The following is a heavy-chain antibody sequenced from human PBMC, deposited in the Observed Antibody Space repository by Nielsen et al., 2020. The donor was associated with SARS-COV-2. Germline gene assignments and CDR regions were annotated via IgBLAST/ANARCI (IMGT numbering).Heavy chain of an antibody. CDR2: INPNSGGA. CDR1: GYTFTNNY. V-gene: IGHV1-2*06. Sequence: ASVKVSCKASGYTFTNNYMHWVRQAPGQGLEWMGRINPNSGGANYAQKFQGRVTMTGDTSINIAYMELSRLRSDDTAVYYCTRAFRRPPYDGMDVWGQGTTVTVSS. CDR3: TRAFRRPPYDGMDV. D-gene: IGHD3-10*01. J-gene: IGHJ6*02.